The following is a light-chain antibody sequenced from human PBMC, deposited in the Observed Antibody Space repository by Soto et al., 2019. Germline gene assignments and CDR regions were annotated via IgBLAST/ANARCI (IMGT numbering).Light chain of an antibody. J-gene: IGLJ2*01. CDR1: SSDVGSYDY. CDR2: EVS. Sequence: QSALTQPASVSGSPGQSITFSCTGTSSDVGSYDYVSWYQQHPGKAPKLMIYEVSNRPSGVSNRFSGSKSGNTASLTMSGLQAEDEADYYCSSYTTSSTLVVFGGGTKLTVL. V-gene: IGLV2-14*01. CDR3: SSYTTSSTLVV.